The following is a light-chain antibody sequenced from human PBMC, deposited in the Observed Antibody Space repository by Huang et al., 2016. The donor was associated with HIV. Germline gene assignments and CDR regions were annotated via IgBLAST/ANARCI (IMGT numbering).Light chain of an antibody. Sequence: DIQMTQSPSSLSASVGDRVTITCRASQSISSELDWYQQKPGKAPKLLIYAASSLQSGVPSRFSGSGSGTDFTLTISSLQPEDFATYYCQQSYSTPFTFGQGTKLEIK. V-gene: IGKV1-39*01. CDR1: QSISSE. CDR2: AAS. CDR3: QQSYSTPFT. J-gene: IGKJ2*01.